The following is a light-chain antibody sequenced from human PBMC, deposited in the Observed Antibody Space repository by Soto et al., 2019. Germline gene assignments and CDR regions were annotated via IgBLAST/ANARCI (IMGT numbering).Light chain of an antibody. CDR2: DVS. CDR3: SSYTSSSTHAV. V-gene: IGLV2-14*01. J-gene: IGLJ7*01. Sequence: QSALTQPASVSGSPGQSITISCTGTSSDVGGYNYVSWYQQHPGKAPKLMIYDVSNRPSGVSNRFSGSKSGNTASLTISGLQAEDEAAYYCSSYTSSSTHAVFGGGTQLTVL. CDR1: SSDVGGYNY.